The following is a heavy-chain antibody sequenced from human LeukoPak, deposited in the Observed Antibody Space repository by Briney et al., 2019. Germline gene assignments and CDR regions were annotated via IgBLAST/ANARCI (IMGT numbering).Heavy chain of an antibody. CDR3: TRDAGTAGAERPDY. CDR2: INTDGRST. J-gene: IGHJ4*02. Sequence: PGGSLRLSCAASGFTFSNYYMHWVRRAPGKGLVWVSRINTDGRSTDYADSVKGRFTISRDNAKNTLYLQMNSLRAEDTAVYYCTRDAGTAGAERPDYWGQGTLVTVSS. CDR1: GFTFSNYY. D-gene: IGHD2-21*02. V-gene: IGHV3-74*01.